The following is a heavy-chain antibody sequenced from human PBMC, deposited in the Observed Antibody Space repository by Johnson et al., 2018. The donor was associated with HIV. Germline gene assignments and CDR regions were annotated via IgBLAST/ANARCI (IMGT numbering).Heavy chain of an antibody. CDR1: GFTVSTNY. D-gene: IGHD3-3*01. CDR3: AKDKQGTISDAFDI. J-gene: IGHJ3*02. CDR2: IYSGGST. Sequence: VQLVESGGGVVQPGGSLRLSCAASGFTVSTNYMGWVRQAPGQGLEWVSVIYSGGSTYYADSVKGRFTISRDNSKNTLYLQMNSLRAEDTAIYYCAKDKQGTISDAFDIWGQGTMVTVSS. V-gene: IGHV3-66*01.